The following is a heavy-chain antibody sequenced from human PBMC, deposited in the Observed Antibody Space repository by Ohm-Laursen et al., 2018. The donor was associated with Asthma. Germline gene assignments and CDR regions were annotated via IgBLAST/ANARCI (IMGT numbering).Heavy chain of an antibody. V-gene: IGHV3-9*01. CDR3: AVRTTSAGFDV. D-gene: IGHD1-1*01. CDR1: GFSFHEYA. J-gene: IGHJ6*02. CDR2: ISWNSGSI. Sequence: SLRLSCAASGFSFHEYAMHWVRQSPGKGLEWVSGISWNSGSIGYADSVKGRFTISRDNAKNSLYLQMNSLRAQDTAVYYCAVRTTSAGFDVWGQGTTVTVSS.